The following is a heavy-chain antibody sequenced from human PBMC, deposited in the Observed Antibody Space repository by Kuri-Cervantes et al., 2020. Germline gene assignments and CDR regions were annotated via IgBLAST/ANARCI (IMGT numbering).Heavy chain of an antibody. CDR2: IFSSGST. Sequence: SETLSLTCVVSGGSISSSDWWSWVRQSPGKGLEWVGEIFSSGSTNYNPSLKSRVTISVDNSKNQFSLKLSSVTAADTAVYYCARQNDYDDYGDAFDIWGQGTMVTVSS. D-gene: IGHD4-17*01. V-gene: IGHV4-4*02. CDR3: ARQNDYDDYGDAFDI. CDR1: GGSISSSDW. J-gene: IGHJ3*02.